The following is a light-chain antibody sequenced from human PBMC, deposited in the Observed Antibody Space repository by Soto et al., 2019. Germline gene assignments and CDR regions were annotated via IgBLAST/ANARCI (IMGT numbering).Light chain of an antibody. CDR3: QQRSDWPPGT. CDR1: QGVGSY. V-gene: IGKV3-11*01. Sequence: EIVLTQSPATLSLSPGEIATLSCRASQGVGSYLAWYQQKPGQAPRLLIYDASHRATDIPARFSGSGSGTDFTLTISSLEPEDFAVYYCQQRSDWPPGTFGGGTKVEIK. J-gene: IGKJ4*01. CDR2: DAS.